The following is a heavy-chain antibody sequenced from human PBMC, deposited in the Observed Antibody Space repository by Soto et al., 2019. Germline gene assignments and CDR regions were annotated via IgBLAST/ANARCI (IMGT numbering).Heavy chain of an antibody. D-gene: IGHD2-21*02. Sequence: QVQLVESGGGVVQPGRSLRLSCAASGFTFSSYGMHWVRQAPGKGLEWMAVIWYDGTNKFYGDSVKGRFTISRDNSKNTLYVQMNSLRAEDTAVYYCARYGGHSLDFWGQGALVTVSS. CDR3: ARYGGHSLDF. CDR1: GFTFSSYG. V-gene: IGHV3-33*01. J-gene: IGHJ4*02. CDR2: IWYDGTNK.